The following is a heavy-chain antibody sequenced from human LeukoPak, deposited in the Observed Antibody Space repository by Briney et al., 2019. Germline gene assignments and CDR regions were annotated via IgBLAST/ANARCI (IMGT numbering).Heavy chain of an antibody. CDR3: ARDSSGYYGEGNFDY. CDR2: IIPIFGIA. Sequence: VASVKVSCKASGGTFSSYAISWVRQAPGQGLEWMGRIIPIFGIANYAKKFQGRVTITADKFTSKAYMELSSLRSEDTAVYYCARDSSGYYGEGNFDYWGQGTLVTVSS. CDR1: GGTFSSYA. D-gene: IGHD3-22*01. V-gene: IGHV1-69*04. J-gene: IGHJ4*02.